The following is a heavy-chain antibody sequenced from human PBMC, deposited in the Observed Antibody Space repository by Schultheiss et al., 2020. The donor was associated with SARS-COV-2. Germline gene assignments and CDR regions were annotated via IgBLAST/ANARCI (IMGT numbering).Heavy chain of an antibody. J-gene: IGHJ3*02. CDR3: ARDQGAAAGSDAFDI. Sequence: GSLRLSCTVSGGSVSRDYYYWSWIRQPPGKGLEWIGYILYSGSTKYNPSLKSRVTISVDTSKNQFSLKLSSVTAADTAVYYCARDQGAAAGSDAFDIWGQGTMVTVSS. CDR2: ILYSGST. D-gene: IGHD6-13*01. CDR1: GGSVSRDYYY. V-gene: IGHV4-61*01.